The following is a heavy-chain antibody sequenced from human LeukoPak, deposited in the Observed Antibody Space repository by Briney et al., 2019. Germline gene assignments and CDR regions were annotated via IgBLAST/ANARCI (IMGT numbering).Heavy chain of an antibody. CDR1: GFTFSSYA. J-gene: IGHJ4*02. Sequence: GGSLRLSCAASGFTFSSYAMSWVRQAPGKGLEWVSIINGGGEDTYYADSVKGRFTISRDNSGNTLYLQMNGLGAEDTAVYYCAKGLYSSGRSYYFDYWGQGTLVTVSS. CDR2: INGGGEDT. CDR3: AKGLYSSGRSYYFDY. V-gene: IGHV3-23*01. D-gene: IGHD6-19*01.